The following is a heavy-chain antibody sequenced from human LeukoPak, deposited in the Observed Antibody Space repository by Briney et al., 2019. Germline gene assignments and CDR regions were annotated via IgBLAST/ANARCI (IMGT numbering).Heavy chain of an antibody. Sequence: GGSLRLSCAASGFTVSSNYMSWVRQAPGKGLEWVSVIYSGGSTYYADSVKGRFTISRDNSKNTLYLQMNSLRAEDTAVYYCARDADLYSNYNKDAFDIWGQGTMVTVSS. J-gene: IGHJ3*02. V-gene: IGHV3-53*01. CDR2: IYSGGST. CDR1: GFTVSSNY. D-gene: IGHD4-11*01. CDR3: ARDADLYSNYNKDAFDI.